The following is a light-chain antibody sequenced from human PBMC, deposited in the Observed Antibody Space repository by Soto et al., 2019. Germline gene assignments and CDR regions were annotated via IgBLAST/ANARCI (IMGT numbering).Light chain of an antibody. CDR2: DAS. CDR3: QQYSSYLFT. CDR1: QSISSW. Sequence: DIQMAQSPSTLSASLGDRVTITCRASQSISSWLAWYQQKPGKAPKLLIYDASSLESGVPSRFSGSGSGTDFTLTISSMQPDDFATYYGQQYSSYLFTFGPGTKLAIK. J-gene: IGKJ3*01. V-gene: IGKV1-5*01.